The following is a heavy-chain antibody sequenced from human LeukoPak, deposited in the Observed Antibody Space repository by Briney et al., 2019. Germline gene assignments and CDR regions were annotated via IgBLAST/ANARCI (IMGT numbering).Heavy chain of an antibody. D-gene: IGHD2-2*01. Sequence: GGSLRLSCAASGFTFSSYWMSWVRQAPGKGLEWVSAISGSGGSTCYADSVKGRFTISRDNSKNTLYLQMNSLRAEDTSVYYCARSPTSWYFDYWGQGTLVTVSS. J-gene: IGHJ4*02. CDR2: ISGSGGST. V-gene: IGHV3-23*01. CDR3: ARSPTSWYFDY. CDR1: GFTFSSYW.